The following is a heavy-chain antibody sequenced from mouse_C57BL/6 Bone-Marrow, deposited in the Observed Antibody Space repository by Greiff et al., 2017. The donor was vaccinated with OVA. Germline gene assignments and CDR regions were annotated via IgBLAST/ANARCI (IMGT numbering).Heavy chain of an antibody. D-gene: IGHD1-1*01. CDR3: ASPYYYGSSYAFDY. V-gene: IGHV1-59*01. CDR2: IDPSDSYT. CDR1: GYTFTSYW. J-gene: IGHJ2*01. Sequence: QVQLQQPGAELVRPGTSVKLSCKASGYTFTSYWMHWVKQRPGQGLEWIGVIDPSDSYTNYNPKFKGKATLTVDTSSSTAYMQLSSLTSEDSAVYDCASPYYYGSSYAFDYWGQGTTLTVSS.